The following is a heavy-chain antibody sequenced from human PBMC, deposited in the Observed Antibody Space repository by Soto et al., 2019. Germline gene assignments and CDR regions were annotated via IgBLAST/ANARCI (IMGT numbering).Heavy chain of an antibody. CDR2: VYYSGTT. D-gene: IGHD7-27*01. J-gene: IGHJ4*02. Sequence: QLQLQESGPGLVKPSETLSLTCTVSGGSISSTYSYWAWIRQSPGNGLEWIGSVYYSGTTNYKPSLEMSVTISADPSKNQFSLKLNSVTAADAAVYYCATHPTHTELTAYATHFFDYWGQGARITVSS. V-gene: IGHV4-39*01. CDR1: GGSISSTYSY. CDR3: ATHPTHTELTAYATHFFDY.